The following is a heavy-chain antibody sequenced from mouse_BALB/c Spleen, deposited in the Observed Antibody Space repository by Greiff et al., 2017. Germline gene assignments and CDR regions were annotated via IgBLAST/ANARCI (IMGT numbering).Heavy chain of an antibody. J-gene: IGHJ4*01. CDR3: ARRPNFPYYYGSSYYAMDY. D-gene: IGHD1-1*01. V-gene: IGHV1S29*02. CDR1: GYTFTDYN. Sequence: EVQLQQSGPELVKPGASVKISCKASGYTFTDYNMHWVKQSHGKSLEWIGYIYPYNGGTGYNQKFKSKATLTVDNSSSTAYMELRSLTSEDSAVYYCARRPNFPYYYGSSYYAMDYWGQGTSVTVSS. CDR2: IYPYNGGT.